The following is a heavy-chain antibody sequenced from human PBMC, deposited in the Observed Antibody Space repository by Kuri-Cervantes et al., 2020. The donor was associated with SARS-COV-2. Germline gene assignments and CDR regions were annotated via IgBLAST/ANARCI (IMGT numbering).Heavy chain of an antibody. D-gene: IGHD3-3*01. CDR1: GASISGYY. V-gene: IGHV4-59*01. J-gene: IGHJ5*02. CDR2: IYKSGST. Sequence: GSLRLSCIVSGASISGYYWSWIRQPPGKGLEWIGDIYKSGSTNSNPSLKTRGTISVDTTKNQFSLRLSPVTAADTAVYFCAKYGTGDYLSTYFGRRSWFDPWGQGTLVTVSS. CDR3: AKYGTGDYLSTYFGRRSWFDP.